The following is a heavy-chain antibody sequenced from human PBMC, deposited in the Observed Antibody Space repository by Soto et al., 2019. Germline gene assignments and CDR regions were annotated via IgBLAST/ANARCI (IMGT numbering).Heavy chain of an antibody. CDR3: TTAATTVTTIDY. D-gene: IGHD4-17*01. V-gene: IGHV3-15*01. Sequence: EVQLVESGGGLVKPGGSLRLSCAASGFTFSNAWVSWVRQAPGKGLEWVGRKRNADGGTADYAAPVKGRFTISRDDSKNTLYLQMNSLKPEDTAVYYCTTAATTVTTIDYWGQGTLVTVSS. CDR2: KRNADGGTA. J-gene: IGHJ4*02. CDR1: GFTFSNAW.